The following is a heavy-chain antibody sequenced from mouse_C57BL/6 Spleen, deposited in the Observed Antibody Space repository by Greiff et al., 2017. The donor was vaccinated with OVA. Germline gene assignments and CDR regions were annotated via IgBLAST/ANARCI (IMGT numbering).Heavy chain of an antibody. CDR2: ISSGSSTI. CDR3: ASSPRRSYYAMDY. J-gene: IGHJ4*01. V-gene: IGHV5-17*01. Sequence: EVQLQQSGGGLVKPGGSLKLSCAASGFTFSDYGMHWVRQAPEKGLEWVAYISSGSSTIYYADTVKGRFTISRDNAKNTLFLQMTSLRSEDTAMYYCASSPRRSYYAMDYWGQGTSVTVSS. CDR1: GFTFSDYG.